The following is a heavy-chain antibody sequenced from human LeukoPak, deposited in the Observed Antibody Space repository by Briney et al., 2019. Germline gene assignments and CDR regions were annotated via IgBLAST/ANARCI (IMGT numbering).Heavy chain of an antibody. D-gene: IGHD4-17*01. Sequence: ASVKVSCKASGYTFASYDINWVRQATGQGLEWMGWMNPNSGNTGYAQKFQGRVTMTRNTSISTAYMELSSLRSEDTAVYYCARENYGDYGFDYWGQGTLVTVSS. CDR2: MNPNSGNT. CDR3: ARENYGDYGFDY. V-gene: IGHV1-8*01. J-gene: IGHJ4*02. CDR1: GYTFASYD.